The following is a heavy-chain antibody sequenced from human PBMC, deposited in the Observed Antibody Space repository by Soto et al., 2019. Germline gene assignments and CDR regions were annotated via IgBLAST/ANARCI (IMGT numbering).Heavy chain of an antibody. D-gene: IGHD5-12*01. J-gene: IGHJ4*02. CDR1: GESFSGYY. CDR3: AGNIVATISSFDY. Sequence: QVQLQQWGAGLLKPSETLSLTCAVYGESFSGYYWSWIRQPPGKGLEGIGEINHSGSTNYTPSLTSRVTMSVDTSKNQFSLKLSSVTAADTAMYYCAGNIVATISSFDYWGQGTLVTVSS. V-gene: IGHV4-34*02. CDR2: INHSGST.